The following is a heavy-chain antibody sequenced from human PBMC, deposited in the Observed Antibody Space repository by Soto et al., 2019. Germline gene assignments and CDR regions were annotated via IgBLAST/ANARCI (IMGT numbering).Heavy chain of an antibody. CDR1: GGSIRDTSYY. Sequence: SETLSLTCSVSGGSIRDTSYYWTWIRQPPGKGPEWIGSIHYSGNTFYTPSLKSRVTTSVDTSKNQFSLRLSSVTAADTAIYYCARRGAGGADDFWGQGTLVTVSS. V-gene: IGHV4-39*01. J-gene: IGHJ4*02. CDR3: ARRGAGGADDF. CDR2: IHYSGNT. D-gene: IGHD2-15*01.